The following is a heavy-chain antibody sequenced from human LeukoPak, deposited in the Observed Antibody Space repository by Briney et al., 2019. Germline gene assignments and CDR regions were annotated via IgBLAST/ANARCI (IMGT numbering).Heavy chain of an antibody. CDR1: GFTFTDYT. J-gene: IGHJ4*02. CDR3: AGDRSYVGFDY. D-gene: IGHD4-23*01. Sequence: GGSLRLSCAASGFTFTDYTINWVRQAPGKGLEWVSSISTSSNIYYADSVKGRFTVSRDNAKNSVYLQTNSLRAEDTAVYYCAGDRSYVGFDYWGQGTLVSVSS. CDR2: ISTSSNI. V-gene: IGHV3-69-1*01.